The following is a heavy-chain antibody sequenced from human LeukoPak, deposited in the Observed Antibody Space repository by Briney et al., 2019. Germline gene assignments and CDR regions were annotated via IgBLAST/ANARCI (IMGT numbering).Heavy chain of an antibody. D-gene: IGHD5-18*01. CDR3: ARDQGIQLWYHY. V-gene: IGHV3-30-3*01. Sequence: GGSLRLSCAASGFTFSSYAMHWVRQAPGKGLEWVAVISYDGSNKYYADSVKGRFTISRDNSKNTLYLQMNSLRAEDTAVYYCARDQGIQLWYHYWGQGTLVTVSS. CDR1: GFTFSSYA. CDR2: ISYDGSNK. J-gene: IGHJ4*02.